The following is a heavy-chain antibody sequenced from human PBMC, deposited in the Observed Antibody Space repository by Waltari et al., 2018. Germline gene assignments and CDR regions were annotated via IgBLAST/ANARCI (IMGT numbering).Heavy chain of an antibody. CDR2: IYYSGST. J-gene: IGHJ4*02. D-gene: IGHD5-12*01. CDR1: GGSLSSYY. Sequence: QVQLQESGPGLVKPSETLSLTCTVPGGSLSSYYWSWIRQPPGKGLEWNGYIYYSGSTNYNPSLKSRVTISVDTSKNQFSLKLSSVTAADTAVYYCAREGGYNYFDYWGQGTLVTVSS. CDR3: AREGGYNYFDY. V-gene: IGHV4-59*01.